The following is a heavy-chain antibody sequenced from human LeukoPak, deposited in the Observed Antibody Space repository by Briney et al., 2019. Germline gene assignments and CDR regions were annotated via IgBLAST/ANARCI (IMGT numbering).Heavy chain of an antibody. J-gene: IGHJ4*02. CDR1: GFTFSRYV. D-gene: IGHD4-17*01. CDR2: ISSSGGTI. Sequence: GGSLRLSCAASGFTFSRYVMSWVRQAPGKGLEWVSSISSSGGTIYCPDSVKGRFTISRDNSKNTLYLQMNSLRAEDTAVYYCATTTVTTGYWGQGTLVTVSS. V-gene: IGHV3-23*01. CDR3: ATTTVTTGY.